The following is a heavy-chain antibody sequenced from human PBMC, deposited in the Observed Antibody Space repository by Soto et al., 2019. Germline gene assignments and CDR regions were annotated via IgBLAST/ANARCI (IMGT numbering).Heavy chain of an antibody. D-gene: IGHD2-15*01. V-gene: IGHV3-11*06. CDR3: VRGGGGGLFDP. CDR1: GFTFGDSY. CDR2: ISPGSRYP. Sequence: PGGSLRLSCSGSGFTFGDSYMSWIRQAPGKGLEWLSYISPGSRYPAYADSVKGRFTISRDNAKRSLYLQMMSLTAEDTAIYYCVRGGGGGLFDPWGQGTMVTVSS. J-gene: IGHJ5*02.